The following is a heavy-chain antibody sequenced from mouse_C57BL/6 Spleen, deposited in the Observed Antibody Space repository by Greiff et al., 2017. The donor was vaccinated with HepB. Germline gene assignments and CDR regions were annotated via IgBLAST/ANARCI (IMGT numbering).Heavy chain of an antibody. CDR3: THEREIAY. V-gene: IGHV6-6*02. CDR2: IRLKSNNYAT. J-gene: IGHJ2*01. CDR1: GFTFSNYW. Sequence: DVHLVESGGGLVQPGGSMKLSCVASGFTFSNYWMNWVRQSPEKGLEWVAEIRLKSNNYATHYAESVKGRFTISRDDSKSSVYLQMNNLRAEDTGIYYCTHEREIAYWGQGTTLTVSS.